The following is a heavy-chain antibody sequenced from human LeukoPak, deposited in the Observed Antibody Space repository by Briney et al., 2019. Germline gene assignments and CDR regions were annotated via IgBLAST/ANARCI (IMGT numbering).Heavy chain of an antibody. CDR1: GYTFASYY. V-gene: IGHV1-46*01. CDR2: ITPSGGST. D-gene: IGHD3-10*01. J-gene: IGHJ6*03. Sequence: GASVKVSCKASGYTFASYYIHWLRQAPGQGLEWMGVITPSGGSTTYAQKFQGRVIMTRDMSTKTVYMEMTSLRSEDTAIYYCASTEWFFYSMDVWGKGTTITVSS. CDR3: ASTEWFFYSMDV.